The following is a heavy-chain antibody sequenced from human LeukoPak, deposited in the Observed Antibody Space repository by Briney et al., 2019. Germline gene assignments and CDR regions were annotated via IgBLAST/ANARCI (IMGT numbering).Heavy chain of an antibody. CDR2: IKQDGSEK. CDR1: GFTFSSYW. V-gene: IGHV3-7*01. Sequence: GGSLRLSCAASGFTFSSYWMSWVRQAPGKGLEWVANIKQDGSEKYYVDSVKGRFTISRDNAKNSLYLQMNSLRAEDTAVYYCARPRRYSSYNFDYWGQGTLVTVSS. CDR3: ARPRRYSSYNFDY. J-gene: IGHJ4*02. D-gene: IGHD6-6*01.